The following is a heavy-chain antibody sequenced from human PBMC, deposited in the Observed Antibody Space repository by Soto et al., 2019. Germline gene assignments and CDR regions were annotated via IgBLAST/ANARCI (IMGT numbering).Heavy chain of an antibody. D-gene: IGHD3-10*01. CDR2: IYYSGHT. CDR3: AMSLWFGNTPNWFDP. CDR1: GGSISGSSYY. V-gene: IGHV4-39*01. J-gene: IGHJ5*02. Sequence: QLQLQESGPGLVKPSETLSLTCNVSGGSISGSSYYWGWIRQPPGKGLEWIASIYYSGHTYYNPSLKSRVTISVDTSKNQFSLKLSSVTAADTAVYYCAMSLWFGNTPNWFDPWGQGTLVTVSS.